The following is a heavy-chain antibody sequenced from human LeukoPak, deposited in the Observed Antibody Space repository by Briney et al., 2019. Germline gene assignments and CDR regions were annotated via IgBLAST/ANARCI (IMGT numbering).Heavy chain of an antibody. V-gene: IGHV4-34*01. CDR2: INHSGST. Sequence: PSETLSLTCAVYGGSFSGYYWSWIRQPPGKGLEWIGEINHSGSTNYNPSLKSPVTISVDTSKNQFSLKLSSVTAADTAVYYCAREVYGDNYYYYMDVWGKGTTVTVSS. CDR1: GGSFSGYY. J-gene: IGHJ6*03. D-gene: IGHD4-17*01. CDR3: AREVYGDNYYYYMDV.